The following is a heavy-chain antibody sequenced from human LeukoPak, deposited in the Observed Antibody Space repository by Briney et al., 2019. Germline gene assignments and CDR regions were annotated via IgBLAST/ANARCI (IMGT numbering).Heavy chain of an antibody. CDR1: GYSISSGYY. CDR2: IYHSGST. CDR3: ASTIVVDAFDI. V-gene: IGHV4-38-2*02. Sequence: PSETLSLTCTVSGYSISSGYYWGWIRQPPGKGLERIGSIYHSGSTHYNPSLKSRVTISVDTSKNQFSLKLSSVTAADTAVYYCASTIVVDAFDIWGQGTMVTVSS. D-gene: IGHD2-15*01. J-gene: IGHJ3*02.